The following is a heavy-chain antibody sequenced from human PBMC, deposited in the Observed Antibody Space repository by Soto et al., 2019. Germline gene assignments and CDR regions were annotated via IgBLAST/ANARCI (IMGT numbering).Heavy chain of an antibody. CDR1: GFTFSNYA. D-gene: IGHD2-8*02. Sequence: EVQLLDSGGGLVQPGGSLRLSCAASGFTFSNYAMNWVRQAPGKGLEWVSVISGSGDSTYYADSVKGRFTISRDNSKNTLYLQMNNLRAEDTAVYYCARRGPGGYFNYWGQGTLVTVSS. J-gene: IGHJ4*02. CDR2: ISGSGDST. V-gene: IGHV3-23*01. CDR3: ARRGPGGYFNY.